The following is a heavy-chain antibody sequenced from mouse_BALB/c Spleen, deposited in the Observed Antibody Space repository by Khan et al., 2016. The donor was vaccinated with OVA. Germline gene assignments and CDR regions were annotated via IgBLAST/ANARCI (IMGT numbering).Heavy chain of an antibody. J-gene: IGHJ4*01. CDR1: GFSLTSYG. V-gene: IGHV2-3*01. CDR2: IWGDGST. D-gene: IGHD2-4*01. CDR3: ARLIYYDYHRYCLDY. Sequence: QVQLKESGPGLVAPSQSLSITCTVSGFSLTSYGVSWTRQPPAKGLEWLGIIWGDGSTNYHSDLKSRLSISQDNSKSQVLLKVHSLQNDDTATDVCARLIYYDYHRYCLDYWHQGTSVTVSS.